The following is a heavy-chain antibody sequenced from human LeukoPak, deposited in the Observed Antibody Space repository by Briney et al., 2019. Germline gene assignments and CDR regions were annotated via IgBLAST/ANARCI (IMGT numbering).Heavy chain of an antibody. V-gene: IGHV4-59*01. J-gene: IGHJ3*02. CDR3: ARELGWYSSGWYDAFAI. CDR1: GGSISSYY. D-gene: IGHD6-19*01. CDR2: IYYSGST. Sequence: SETLSLTCTVSGGSISSYYWSWIRQPPGKGLEWIGYIYYSGSTNYNPSLKSRVTISVDTSKNQFSLKLSSVTAADTAVYYCARELGWYSSGWYDAFAIWGQGTMVTVSS.